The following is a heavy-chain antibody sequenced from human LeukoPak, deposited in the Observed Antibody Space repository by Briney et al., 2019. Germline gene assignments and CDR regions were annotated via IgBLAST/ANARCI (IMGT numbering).Heavy chain of an antibody. CDR2: IFPADSDT. Sequence: GESLKISCKGSGYSFTSYWVAWVRQMLGKGLEWMGIIFPADSDTRYSPSFQGQVTISVDKSINTAYLQWSSLKASDTAMYYCARLPQWGGTYHFDYWGQGTLLTVSS. V-gene: IGHV5-51*01. CDR3: ARLPQWGGTYHFDY. CDR1: GYSFTSYW. D-gene: IGHD1-26*01. J-gene: IGHJ4*02.